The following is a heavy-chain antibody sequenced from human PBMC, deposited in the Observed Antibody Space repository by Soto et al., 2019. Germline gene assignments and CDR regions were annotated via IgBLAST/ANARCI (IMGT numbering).Heavy chain of an antibody. CDR3: ARMKYSSGWYGSGDY. CDR1: GYSFTSYW. V-gene: IGHV5-51*01. Sequence: PGESLKISCKGSGYSFTSYWIGWVRQMPGKGLEWMGIIYPGDSDTRYSPSFQGQVTISADKSISTAYLQWSSLKASDTAMYYCARMKYSSGWYGSGDYWGQGTLVTVS. CDR2: IYPGDSDT. D-gene: IGHD6-19*01. J-gene: IGHJ4*02.